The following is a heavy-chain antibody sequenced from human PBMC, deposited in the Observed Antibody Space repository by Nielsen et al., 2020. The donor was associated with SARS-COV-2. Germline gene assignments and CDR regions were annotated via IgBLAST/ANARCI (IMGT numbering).Heavy chain of an antibody. CDR1: GFTFDDYA. CDR2: ISGDGGST. J-gene: IGHJ4*02. V-gene: IGHV3-43*02. CDR3: AKDIYRDGYNFSFDY. D-gene: IGHD5-24*01. Sequence: GGSLRLSCAASGFTFDDYAMHWVRQAPGKGLEWVSLISGDGGSTYYADSVKGRFTISRDNSKNSLYLQMNSLRTEDTALYYCAKDIYRDGYNFSFDYWGQGTLVTVSS.